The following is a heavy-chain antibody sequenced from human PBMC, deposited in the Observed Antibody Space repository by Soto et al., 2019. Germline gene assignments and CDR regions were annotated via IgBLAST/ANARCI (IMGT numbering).Heavy chain of an antibody. Sequence: QVQLQESGPGLVKPSQTLSLTCTVSGGSISSGGYYWSWIRQHPGKGLEWIGYIYYSGSTYYNPSLKSRVTIPVDPAKNQFSRKLSSVTAADTAVYYCARDLQYSRLFYGMDVWGQGTTVTVSS. D-gene: IGHD6-13*01. CDR3: ARDLQYSRLFYGMDV. CDR2: IYYSGST. J-gene: IGHJ6*02. V-gene: IGHV4-31*03. CDR1: GGSISSGGYY.